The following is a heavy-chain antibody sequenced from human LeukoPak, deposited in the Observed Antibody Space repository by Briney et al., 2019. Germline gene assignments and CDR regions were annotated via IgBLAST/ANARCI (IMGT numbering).Heavy chain of an antibody. V-gene: IGHV4-34*01. CDR3: ARGPGGWYLY. Sequence: PSETLSLTCAVYGGSFSGYYWSWIRQPPGKGLEWIGEINHSGSTNYNPSLKSRVTISVDTSKNQFSLKLSSVTAADTAVYYCARGPGGWYLYWGQGTWSPSPQ. J-gene: IGHJ4*02. CDR2: INHSGST. D-gene: IGHD6-19*01. CDR1: GGSFSGYY.